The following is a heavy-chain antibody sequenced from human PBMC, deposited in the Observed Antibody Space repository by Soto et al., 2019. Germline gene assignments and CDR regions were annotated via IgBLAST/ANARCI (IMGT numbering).Heavy chain of an antibody. CDR2: ISSNGGST. J-gene: IGHJ4*02. CDR1: GFTFSSYA. CDR3: VKDRVLTPGFMTTVTTGYDY. Sequence: GGSLRLSCSASGFTFSSYAMHWVRQAPGKGLEYVSAISSNGGSTYYADSVKGRFTISRDNSKNTLYLQMSSLRAEDTAVYYCVKDRVLTPGFMTTVTTGYDYWGQGTLVTVSS. V-gene: IGHV3-64D*08. D-gene: IGHD4-17*01.